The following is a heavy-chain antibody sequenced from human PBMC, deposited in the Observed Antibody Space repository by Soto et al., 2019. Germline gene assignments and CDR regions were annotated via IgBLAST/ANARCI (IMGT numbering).Heavy chain of an antibody. V-gene: IGHV3-30*03. J-gene: IGHJ4*02. CDR3: ARGGDIVVVVAATPSDY. CDR1: GFTFSSYG. D-gene: IGHD2-15*01. Sequence: QVQLVESGGGVVQPGRSLRLSCAASGFTFSSYGMHWVRQAPGKGLEWVAVISYDGSNKYYADSVKGRFTISRDNSKNTLYLQMNSLRAEDTAVYYCARGGDIVVVVAATPSDYWGQGTLVTVSS. CDR2: ISYDGSNK.